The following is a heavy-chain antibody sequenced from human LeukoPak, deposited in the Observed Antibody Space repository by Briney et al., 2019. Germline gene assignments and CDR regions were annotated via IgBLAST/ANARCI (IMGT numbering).Heavy chain of an antibody. J-gene: IGHJ4*02. V-gene: IGHV3-48*02. CDR1: GFTFNAYS. Sequence: GGSLRLSCAASGFTFNAYSMNWVRQAPGKGLEWVSYISNSGSTIYYADSVKGRFTISRDNAKNSLYLQMNSLRDEDTAVYCCARDTWYHFDYWGQGNLVTVSS. CDR2: ISNSGSTI. CDR3: ARDTWYHFDY. D-gene: IGHD6-13*01.